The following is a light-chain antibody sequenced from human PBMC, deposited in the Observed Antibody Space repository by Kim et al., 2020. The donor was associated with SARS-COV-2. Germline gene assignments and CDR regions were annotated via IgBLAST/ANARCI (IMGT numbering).Light chain of an antibody. V-gene: IGKV3-15*01. CDR3: QQYNHWPRA. Sequence: EVVMTQSPATLAVSPGGSAILSCRASQSVSSNLAWYQQKPGQAPRLLIYGASTRVTSIPARFSGSGSGTEFTLTISSLQSEDFALYYCQQYNHWPRAFGQGTKVDIK. J-gene: IGKJ1*01. CDR2: GAS. CDR1: QSVSSN.